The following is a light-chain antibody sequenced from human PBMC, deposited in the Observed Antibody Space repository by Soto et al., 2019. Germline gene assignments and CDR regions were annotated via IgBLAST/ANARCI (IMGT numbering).Light chain of an antibody. Sequence: QSALTQPRSVSGSPGQSVTISCTGTSSDVGGYNYVSWYQQHPGKAPKLMIYDVSKRPSGVPDRFSGSKSGNTASLTSSGLQAEDAADYYCCSYAGSYTYVVFGGGTKLTVL. CDR1: SSDVGGYNY. J-gene: IGLJ2*01. CDR3: CSYAGSYTYVV. CDR2: DVS. V-gene: IGLV2-11*01.